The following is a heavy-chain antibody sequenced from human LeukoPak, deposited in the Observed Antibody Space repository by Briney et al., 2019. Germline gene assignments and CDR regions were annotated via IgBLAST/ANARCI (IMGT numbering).Heavy chain of an antibody. D-gene: IGHD3-10*01. V-gene: IGHV3-23*01. J-gene: IGHJ5*02. CDR3: AGASWFGEWVP. CDR1: GFTFGSFT. CDR2: SSISGGGT. Sequence: GGSLRLSCAVSGFTFGSFTMSWVRQAPGKGLEWVSTSSISGGGTNYADSVKGRFTISRDNPKNSLYLQMNSLRDEDTAVYYCAGASWFGEWVPWGQGTLVTVSS.